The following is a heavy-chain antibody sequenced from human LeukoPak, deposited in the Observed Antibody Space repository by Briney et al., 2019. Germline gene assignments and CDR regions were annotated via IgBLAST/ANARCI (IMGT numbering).Heavy chain of an antibody. J-gene: IGHJ4*02. Sequence: ASVKVSCKASGYTFTGYYMHWVRQAPGQGLEWMGWINPNSGNTGYAQKLQGRVTMTRDMSTSTVYMELSSLRSEDTAVYYCARGTWFGELLVWGQGTLVTVSS. CDR2: INPNSGNT. D-gene: IGHD3-10*01. CDR3: ARGTWFGELLV. CDR1: GYTFTGYY. V-gene: IGHV1-2*02.